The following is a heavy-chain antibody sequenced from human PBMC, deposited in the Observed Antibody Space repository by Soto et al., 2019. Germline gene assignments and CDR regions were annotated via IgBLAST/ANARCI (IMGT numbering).Heavy chain of an antibody. D-gene: IGHD6-19*01. J-gene: IGHJ6*02. V-gene: IGHV3-23*01. CDR1: GFTFSSYA. Sequence: GGSLSLSYAASGFTFSSYAMSWVRQAPGKGLEWVSAISGSGGSTYYADSVKGRFTISRDNSKNTLYLQMNSLRAEDTAVYYCAKDGGWYLYYYYYYGMDVWGQGTTVTVSS. CDR2: ISGSGGST. CDR3: AKDGGWYLYYYYYYGMDV.